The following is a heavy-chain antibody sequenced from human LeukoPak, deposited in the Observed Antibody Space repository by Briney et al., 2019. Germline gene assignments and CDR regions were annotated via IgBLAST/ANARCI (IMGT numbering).Heavy chain of an antibody. D-gene: IGHD2-15*01. CDR1: GFTFSGFD. J-gene: IGHJ4*02. Sequence: GGSLKLSCAASGFTFSGFDLSWVRQAPGKGLEWVSAISGSGTSIYYADSVKGRFTVSRDTSKNTLYLQMNSLRAEDTAVYYCAKCSWKAPRGYWGQGTLVTVSS. CDR3: AKCSWKAPRGY. V-gene: IGHV3-23*01. CDR2: ISGSGTSI.